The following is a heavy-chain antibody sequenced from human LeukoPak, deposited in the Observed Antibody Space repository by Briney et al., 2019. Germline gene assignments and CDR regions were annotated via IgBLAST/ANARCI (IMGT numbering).Heavy chain of an antibody. Sequence: GGSPRLSCAASGFTFSSYTMNWVRQAPGKGLVWVSRINSDGSSTTYADSVKGRFTISRDNAKNTLYLQMNSLRAEDTAVYYCARSLGGSEDYWGQGTLVTVSS. CDR3: ARSLGGSEDY. V-gene: IGHV3-74*01. CDR2: INSDGSST. D-gene: IGHD3-16*01. J-gene: IGHJ4*02. CDR1: GFTFSSYT.